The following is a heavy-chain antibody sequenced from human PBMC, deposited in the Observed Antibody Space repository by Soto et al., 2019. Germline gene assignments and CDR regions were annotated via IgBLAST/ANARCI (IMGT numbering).Heavy chain of an antibody. CDR1: GGSISSGGYY. CDR2: IYYSGST. D-gene: IGHD3-22*01. J-gene: IGHJ6*02. CDR3: ARVHYYDSSVPLV. V-gene: IGHV4-31*03. Sequence: QVQLQESGPGLVKPSQTLPLTCSVSGGSISSGGYYWSWIRQHPGKGLEWIGHIYYSGSTYYNPPLKTRLPISIHTSKSLFSPRLSSVPAADAAVYYCARVHYYDSSVPLVWGQGPTVTVSS.